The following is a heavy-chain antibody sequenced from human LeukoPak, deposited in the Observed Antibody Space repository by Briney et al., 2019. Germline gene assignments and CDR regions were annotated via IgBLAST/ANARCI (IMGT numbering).Heavy chain of an antibody. CDR1: GFTFSDYY. CDR3: AKYRLVWLPAPVFDY. Sequence: GGSLRLSCAASGFTFSDYYMSWIRQAPGKGLEWVSYISSSGSTIHYADSVKGRFTISRDNAKNSLYLQMNSLRAEDTAVYYCAKYRLVWLPAPVFDYWGQGTLVTVSS. D-gene: IGHD6-19*01. J-gene: IGHJ4*02. CDR2: ISSSGSTI. V-gene: IGHV3-11*04.